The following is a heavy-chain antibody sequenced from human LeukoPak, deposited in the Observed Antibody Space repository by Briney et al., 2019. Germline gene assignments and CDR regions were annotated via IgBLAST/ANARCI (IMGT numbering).Heavy chain of an antibody. CDR3: ARVSWAYPFDY. CDR1: GASMSSYY. Sequence: SETLSLTCTVSGASMSSYYWSWIRRPPGKGLEWIAYIYYSGTTDYNPSLKSRATISIDTSKNQFSLKLSSVTAADTAVYYCARVSWAYPFDYWGQGTLVTVSS. D-gene: IGHD2-21*01. J-gene: IGHJ4*02. V-gene: IGHV4-59*08. CDR2: IYYSGTT.